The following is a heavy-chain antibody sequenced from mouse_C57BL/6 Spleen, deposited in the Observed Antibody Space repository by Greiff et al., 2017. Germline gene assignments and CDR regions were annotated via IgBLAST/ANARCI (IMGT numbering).Heavy chain of an antibody. J-gene: IGHJ2*01. D-gene: IGHD1-1*01. CDR1: GYTFTSYR. CDR3: ARYADYYGSSYFAY. Sequence: QVQLQQPGAELVRPGSSVKLSCKASGYTFTSYRLHWVKQRPIQGLEWICNIDPSDSDTHYNQKFKDKATLTVDKSSSTAYMQLSSLTSEDSSVYYCARYADYYGSSYFAYWGQGTTLTVSS. V-gene: IGHV1-52*01. CDR2: IDPSDSDT.